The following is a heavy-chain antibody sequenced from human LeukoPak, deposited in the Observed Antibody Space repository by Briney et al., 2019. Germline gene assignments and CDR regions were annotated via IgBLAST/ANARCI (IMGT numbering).Heavy chain of an antibody. CDR3: ARDGYNSYYFDY. Sequence: ASVKVSCKASGYTFTSSYMHWVRQAPGQGLEWMGIINPSGGSASYAQKFQGRVTMTRDMSTSTVYMELSSLRSEDTAVYYCARDGYNSYYFDYWGQGTLVTVSS. V-gene: IGHV1-46*01. J-gene: IGHJ4*02. CDR2: INPSGGSA. D-gene: IGHD5-24*01. CDR1: GYTFTSSY.